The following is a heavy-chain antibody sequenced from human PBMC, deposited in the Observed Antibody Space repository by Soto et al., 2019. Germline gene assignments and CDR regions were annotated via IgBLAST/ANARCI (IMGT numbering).Heavy chain of an antibody. CDR2: ISGSGGST. Sequence: GGSLRLSCAASGFTFSSYAMSWVRQAPGKGLEWVSAISGSGGSTYYADSVKGRFTISRDNSKNTLYLQMNSLRAEDTAVYYCAKQGVADDFHYYYYGMDVWGQGTTVTVSS. V-gene: IGHV3-23*01. CDR3: AKQGVADDFHYYYYGMDV. CDR1: GFTFSSYA. J-gene: IGHJ6*02. D-gene: IGHD3-3*01.